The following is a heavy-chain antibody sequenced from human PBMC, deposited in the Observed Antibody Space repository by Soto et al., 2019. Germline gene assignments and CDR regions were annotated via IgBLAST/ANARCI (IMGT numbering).Heavy chain of an antibody. J-gene: IGHJ5*02. CDR3: ARDSNWTDVEWGCWFDP. D-gene: IGHD1-1*01. CDR1: GYTFTSYD. V-gene: IGHV1-8*01. CDR2: MNPNSGNT. Sequence: QVQLVQSGAEMKKPGASVKVSCKASGYTFTSYDINWVRQATGQGLEWMGWMNPNSGNTGYAQKFQGRVTMTRNTSISTAYMELSSLRSEDTAVYYCARDSNWTDVEWGCWFDPWGQGTLVTVSS.